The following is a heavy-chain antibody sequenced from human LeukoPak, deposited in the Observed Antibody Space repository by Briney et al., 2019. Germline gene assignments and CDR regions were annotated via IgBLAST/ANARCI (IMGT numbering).Heavy chain of an antibody. V-gene: IGHV3-21*05. J-gene: IGHJ4*02. CDR2: INPNSTFI. CDR1: GFTFSSYS. Sequence: GGSLRLSCAASGFTFSSYSMNWVRQAPGKGLEWVSYINPNSTFIYYADSVRGRFTISRDNAKNSLYLQMNSLRAEDTAVYYCARAAYNSGPGYWGQGTPVTVSS. D-gene: IGHD6-19*01. CDR3: ARAAYNSGPGY.